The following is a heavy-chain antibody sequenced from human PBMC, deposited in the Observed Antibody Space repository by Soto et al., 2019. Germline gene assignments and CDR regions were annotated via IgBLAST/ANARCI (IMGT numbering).Heavy chain of an antibody. CDR3: ARALVVPAATLHH. CDR2: IWYDGSNK. CDR1: GFTFSSYG. V-gene: IGHV3-33*01. D-gene: IGHD2-2*01. Sequence: VGSLRLSCAASGFTFSSYGMHCVRHAPGKGLEWVAVIWYDGSNKYYADSVKGRFTISRDNSKNTLYLQMNSLRAEDTGVYYCARALVVPAATLHHWGQGTLVTVSS. J-gene: IGHJ5*02.